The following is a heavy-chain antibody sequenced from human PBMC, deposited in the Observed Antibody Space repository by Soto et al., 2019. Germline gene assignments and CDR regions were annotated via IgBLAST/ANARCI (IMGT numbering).Heavy chain of an antibody. Sequence: QVQLVQSGAEVKKPGSSVKVSCKASGGTFSSYTISWVRQAPGQGLEWMGRIIPILGIANYAQKFQGRVTITADKSTSTAYMELSSLRSEDTAVYYCARDSPRDGYNPYYYGMDVWGQGTTFTVSS. CDR2: IIPILGIA. CDR3: ARDSPRDGYNPYYYGMDV. J-gene: IGHJ6*02. D-gene: IGHD5-12*01. V-gene: IGHV1-69*08. CDR1: GGTFSSYT.